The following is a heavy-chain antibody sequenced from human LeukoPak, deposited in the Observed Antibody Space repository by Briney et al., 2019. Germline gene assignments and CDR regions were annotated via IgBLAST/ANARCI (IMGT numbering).Heavy chain of an antibody. D-gene: IGHD2-2*01. CDR1: GYTFTSYD. Sequence: ASVKVFCKASGYTFTSYDINWVRQATGQGLEWMGWMNPNSGNTGYAQKFQGRVTMTRNTSISTAYMELSSLRSEDTAVYYCARGRRGVVPAAKNYYYYYMDVWGKGTTVTVSS. CDR3: ARGRRGVVPAAKNYYYYYMDV. CDR2: MNPNSGNT. J-gene: IGHJ6*03. V-gene: IGHV1-8*01.